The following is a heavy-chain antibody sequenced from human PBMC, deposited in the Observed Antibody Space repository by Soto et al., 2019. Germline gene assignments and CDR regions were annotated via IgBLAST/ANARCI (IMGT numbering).Heavy chain of an antibody. CDR2: ISYDGSNK. Sequence: GSLRLSCAASGFTFSSYGMHWVRQAPGKGLEWVAVISYDGSNKYYADSVKGRFTISRDNFKNTLYLQMNSLRVEDTAVYYCAKAEQWPHFDYWGQGTLVTVSS. J-gene: IGHJ4*02. CDR3: AKAEQWPHFDY. V-gene: IGHV3-30*18. CDR1: GFTFSSYG. D-gene: IGHD6-19*01.